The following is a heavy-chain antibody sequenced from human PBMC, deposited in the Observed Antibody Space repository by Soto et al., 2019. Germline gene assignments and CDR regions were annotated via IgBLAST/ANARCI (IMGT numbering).Heavy chain of an antibody. CDR1: GYTFDTYY. Sequence: GASVKVSCKPSGYTFDTYYRQWLRQAPGQALEWMGVIHPSGGGTTYAQKFLGRVTVTRDTSTTTVFMELSSLRSDDTAVYYCARGGHIAVVTASFDYWGQGTLVTV. J-gene: IGHJ4*02. CDR2: IHPSGGGT. V-gene: IGHV1-46*02. CDR3: ARGGHIAVVTASFDY. D-gene: IGHD2-21*02.